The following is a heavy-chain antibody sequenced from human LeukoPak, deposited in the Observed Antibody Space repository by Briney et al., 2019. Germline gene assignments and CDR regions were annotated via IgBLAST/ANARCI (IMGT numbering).Heavy chain of an antibody. CDR1: GFTVSENY. D-gene: IGHD6-6*01. CDR2: IYRGGNA. V-gene: IGHV3-53*01. J-gene: IGHJ5*02. Sequence: GGSLRLSCAVSGFTVSENYMSWVRQAPGKGLEWVSIIYRGGNAYYADSVRGRFTISRDNSENTLYLHMSDLGVEDTAVYYCARGGDSTSWNWFGPWGQGTLVTVSS. CDR3: ARGGDSTSWNWFGP.